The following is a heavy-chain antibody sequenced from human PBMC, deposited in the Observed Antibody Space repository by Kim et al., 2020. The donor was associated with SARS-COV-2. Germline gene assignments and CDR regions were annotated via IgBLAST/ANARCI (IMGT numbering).Heavy chain of an antibody. J-gene: IGHJ1*01. Sequence: AATARGRFTVSRDNSKNTVYLQMNSLRPEDSAVYYCARDEYSTSSPHFPHWGQGTLVTVSS. CDR3: ARDEYSTSSPHFPH. D-gene: IGHD5-18*01. V-gene: IGHV3-30*01.